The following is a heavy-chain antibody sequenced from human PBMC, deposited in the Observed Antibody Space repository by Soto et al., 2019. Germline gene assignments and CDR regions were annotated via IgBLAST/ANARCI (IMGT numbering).Heavy chain of an antibody. V-gene: IGHV3-30-3*01. Sequence: SLRLSCAASGFTFSSYAMHWVRQAPGKGLEWVAVISYDGSNKYYADSVKGRFTISRDNSKNTLYLQMNSLRAEDTAVYYCARNLRFLEWLLPIYYYYYGMDVWGQGTTVTVSS. CDR1: GFTFSSYA. J-gene: IGHJ6*02. CDR2: ISYDGSNK. D-gene: IGHD3-3*01. CDR3: ARNLRFLEWLLPIYYYYYGMDV.